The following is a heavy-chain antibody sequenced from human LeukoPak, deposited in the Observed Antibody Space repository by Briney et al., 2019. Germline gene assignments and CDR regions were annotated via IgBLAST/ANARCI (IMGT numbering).Heavy chain of an antibody. CDR1: GFTFNTYS. V-gene: IGHV3-21*01. CDR2: ISSSSKYI. J-gene: IGHJ6*03. CDR3: ARGYYHYYYMDV. Sequence: PGGSLRLSCAASGFTFNTYSMNWVRQAPGKGLEWVSSISSSSKYIYYADSVKGRFTISRDNAKNSLYLQMNSLRAEDTAVYYCARGYYHYYYMDVWGKGTTVTVSS.